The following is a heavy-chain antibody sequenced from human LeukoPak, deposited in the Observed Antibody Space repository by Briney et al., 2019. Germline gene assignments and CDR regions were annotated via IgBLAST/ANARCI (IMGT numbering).Heavy chain of an antibody. CDR3: ATNLIGAGEYFQQ. J-gene: IGHJ1*01. D-gene: IGHD2/OR15-2a*01. V-gene: IGHV3-11*01. Sequence: GGSLRLSCAASGLRFSDYYVSWIRQAPGKGLQWVSYISSGGDIMHYADSVKGRFTSSRDDAKNSGYLEMNSLGAEDTAVYYCATNLIGAGEYFQQWGQGTLVTVSS. CDR2: ISSGGDIM. CDR1: GLRFSDYY.